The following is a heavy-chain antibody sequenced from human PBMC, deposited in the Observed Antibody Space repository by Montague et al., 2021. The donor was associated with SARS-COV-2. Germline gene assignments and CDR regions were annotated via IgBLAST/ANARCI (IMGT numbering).Heavy chain of an antibody. CDR2: IDWDDDK. V-gene: IGHV2-70*01. Sequence: PALVKPTQTLTLTCTFSGFSLSTSGMCVSWIRQPPGKALEWPALIDWDDDKYYSTSLKARLTISKDTSKNQVVLTMTNMDPVDTATYYCARIPYDILTGYYSGFDYWGQGTLATVSS. D-gene: IGHD3-9*01. CDR1: GFSLSTSGMC. CDR3: ARIPYDILTGYYSGFDY. J-gene: IGHJ4*02.